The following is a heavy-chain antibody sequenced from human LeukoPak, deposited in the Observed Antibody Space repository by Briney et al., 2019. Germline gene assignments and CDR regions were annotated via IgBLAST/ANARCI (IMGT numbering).Heavy chain of an antibody. Sequence: GRSLRLSCAASGFTFSSYGMHWVRQAPGKGLEWVAVMSYDGSNKYYADSVKGRFTISRDNSKNTLYLQMNSLRAEDTAVYYCAKKAYYGSGSYQLDYWGQGTLVTVSS. D-gene: IGHD3-10*01. CDR2: MSYDGSNK. V-gene: IGHV3-30*18. CDR1: GFTFSSYG. CDR3: AKKAYYGSGSYQLDY. J-gene: IGHJ4*02.